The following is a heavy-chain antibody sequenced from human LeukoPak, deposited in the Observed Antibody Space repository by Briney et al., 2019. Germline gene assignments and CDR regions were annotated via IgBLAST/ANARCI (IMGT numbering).Heavy chain of an antibody. V-gene: IGHV4-59*01. Sequence: PSETLSLTCTVSGGSLSSYYWSWIRQPPGKGLEWVGYIYYSGSTNYNPSLKGRVTISLDAFNNHFSLTLSSVTAADTAVYYCARYHSRSHEGWIDPWGQGALVTVSS. J-gene: IGHJ5*02. CDR2: IYYSGST. CDR3: ARYHSRSHEGWIDP. CDR1: GGSLSSYY. D-gene: IGHD3-10*01.